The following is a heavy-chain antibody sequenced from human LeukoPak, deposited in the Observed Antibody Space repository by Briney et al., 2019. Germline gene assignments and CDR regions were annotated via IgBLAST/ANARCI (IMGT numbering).Heavy chain of an antibody. CDR3: ATILLGYCSSTSCYLLGYFDY. D-gene: IGHD2-2*01. J-gene: IGHJ4*02. CDR1: GGTFSSYA. Sequence: VKVSCKASGGTFSSYAISWVRQAPGQGLEWMGGIIPIFGTANYAQKFQGRVTITADESTSTAYMELSSLRSEDTAVYYCATILLGYCSSTSCYLLGYFDYWGQGTLVTVSS. V-gene: IGHV1-69*13. CDR2: IIPIFGTA.